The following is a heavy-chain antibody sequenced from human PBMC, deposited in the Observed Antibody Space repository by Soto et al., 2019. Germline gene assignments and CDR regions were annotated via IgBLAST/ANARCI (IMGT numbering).Heavy chain of an antibody. Sequence: SVKVSCKASGGTFSSYAISWVRQAPGQGLEWMGRIIPILGIANYAQKFQGRVTITADKSTSTAYMELSSLRSEDTAVYYCARDRSFYILTGDHPDLLSYWAQGTLVTVSS. J-gene: IGHJ4*02. CDR1: GGTFSSYA. D-gene: IGHD3-9*01. V-gene: IGHV1-69*04. CDR2: IIPILGIA. CDR3: ARDRSFYILTGDHPDLLSY.